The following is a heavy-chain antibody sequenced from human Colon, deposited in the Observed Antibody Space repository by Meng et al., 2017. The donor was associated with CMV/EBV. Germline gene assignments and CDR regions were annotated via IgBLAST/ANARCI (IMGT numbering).Heavy chain of an antibody. CDR1: EFTFSRYW. D-gene: IGHD3-16*02. CDR2: IKQDGSEK. V-gene: IGHV3-7*03. J-gene: IGHJ4*02. Sequence: GESLKISCTTSEFTFSRYWMSWVRQAPGKGLEWVANIKQDGSEKNYVDSVKGRFTISRDNAKNSLYLQMNSLRAEDTAVYYCAKSVITFGGVIQSFDYWGQGTLVTVSS. CDR3: AKSVITFGGVIQSFDY.